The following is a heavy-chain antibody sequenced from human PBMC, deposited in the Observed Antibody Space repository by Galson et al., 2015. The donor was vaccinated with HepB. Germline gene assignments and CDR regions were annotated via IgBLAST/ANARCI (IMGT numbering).Heavy chain of an antibody. J-gene: IGHJ3*02. CDR2: ISWNSGSI. V-gene: IGHV3-9*01. CDR3: AKELRAVYYDSSGYGGAFDI. Sequence: LRLSCAASGFTFDDYAMHWVRQAPGKGLEWVSGISWNSGSIGYADSVKGRFTISRDNAKNSLYLQMNSLRAEDTALYYCAKELRAVYYDSSGYGGAFDIWGQGTMVTVSS. CDR1: GFTFDDYA. D-gene: IGHD3-22*01.